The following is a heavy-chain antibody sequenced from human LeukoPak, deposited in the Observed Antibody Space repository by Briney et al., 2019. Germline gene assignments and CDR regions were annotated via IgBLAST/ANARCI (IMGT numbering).Heavy chain of an antibody. Sequence: SVKVSCKASGVTFSSYAISWVRQAPGQGLEWMGRIIPILGIANYAQKFQGRVTITADKSTSTAYMELSSLRAEDTAVYYCARTAYSSGWFDYWGQGTLVTVSS. CDR1: GVTFSSYA. CDR3: ARTAYSSGWFDY. CDR2: IIPILGIA. V-gene: IGHV1-69*04. J-gene: IGHJ4*02. D-gene: IGHD6-19*01.